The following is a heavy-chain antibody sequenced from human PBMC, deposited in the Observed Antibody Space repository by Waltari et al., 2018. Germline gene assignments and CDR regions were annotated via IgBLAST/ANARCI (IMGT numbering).Heavy chain of an antibody. V-gene: IGHV4-34*01. CDR1: GGSFSGYY. Sequence: QVQLQQWGAGLLKPSETLSLTCAVYGGSFSGYYWSWIRQPPGKGLEWIGEINHSGSTNYNPSLKSRVTISVDTSKNQFSLKLSSVTAADTAVYYCARGNGVPAAAYYYYYYYMDVWGKGTTVTISS. J-gene: IGHJ6*03. CDR3: ARGNGVPAAAYYYYYYYMDV. D-gene: IGHD2-2*01. CDR2: INHSGST.